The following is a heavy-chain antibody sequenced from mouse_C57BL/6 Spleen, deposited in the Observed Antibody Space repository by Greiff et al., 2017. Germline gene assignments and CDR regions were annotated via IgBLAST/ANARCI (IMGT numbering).Heavy chain of an antibody. CDR1: GYTFTDYY. D-gene: IGHD2-4*01. V-gene: IGHV1-26*01. CDR2: INPNNGGT. CDR3: AKECMITRGRYYFDY. J-gene: IGHJ2*01. Sequence: EVQLQQSGPELVKPGASVKISCKASGYTFTDYYMNWVKQSHGKSLEWIGDINPNNGGTSYNQKFKGKATLTVDKSSSTAYMELRSLTSEDSAVYYCAKECMITRGRYYFDYWGQGTTLTVSS.